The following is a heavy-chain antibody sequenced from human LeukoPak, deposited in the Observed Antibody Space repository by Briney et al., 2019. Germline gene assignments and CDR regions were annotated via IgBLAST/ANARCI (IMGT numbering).Heavy chain of an antibody. Sequence: GGSLRLSCSTSGFNFGDFPMAWVRQAPGKGLEWVGYIRAKAYGGTAEYGPSVKGRFFVSRDDAKGIAYLQMNSLKREDTAVYYCTRGSGRFEYWGQGTLVSVSS. CDR1: GFNFGDFP. CDR3: TRGSGRFEY. V-gene: IGHV3-49*04. J-gene: IGHJ4*02. D-gene: IGHD1-26*01. CDR2: IRAKAYGGTA.